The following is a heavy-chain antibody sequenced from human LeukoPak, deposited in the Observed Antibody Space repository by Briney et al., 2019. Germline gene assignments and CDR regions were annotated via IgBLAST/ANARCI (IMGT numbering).Heavy chain of an antibody. Sequence: ASVKVSCKASGYTFTSYGISWVRQAPGQGLEWMGWISAYNGNTNYAQKLQGRVTMTTDTSTSTAYMELRSLRSDDTAVYYCARVDGRFTLYYYYMDVWGKGTTVTVSS. D-gene: IGHD5-24*01. V-gene: IGHV1-18*01. CDR3: ARVDGRFTLYYYYMDV. CDR2: ISAYNGNT. J-gene: IGHJ6*03. CDR1: GYTFTSYG.